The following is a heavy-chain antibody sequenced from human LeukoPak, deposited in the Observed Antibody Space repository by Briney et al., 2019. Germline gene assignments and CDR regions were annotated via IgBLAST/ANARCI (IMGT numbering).Heavy chain of an antibody. CDR3: AKVTVGDYDPHYFDY. J-gene: IGHJ4*02. CDR1: GFTFSSYA. Sequence: PGGSLRLSCAAPGFTFSSYAMSWVRQAPGKGLEWVSAISGSGGSTYYADSVKGRFTISRDNSKNTLYLQMNSLRAEDTAVYYCAKVTVGDYDPHYFDYWGQGTLVTVSS. CDR2: ISGSGGST. D-gene: IGHD4-17*01. V-gene: IGHV3-23*01.